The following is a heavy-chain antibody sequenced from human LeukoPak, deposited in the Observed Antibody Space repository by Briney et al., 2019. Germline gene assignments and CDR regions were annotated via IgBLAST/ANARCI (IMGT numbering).Heavy chain of an antibody. CDR2: VNHSGST. CDR1: GGSFNSYY. CDR3: ARGSSWYRSYYFDY. J-gene: IGHJ4*02. V-gene: IGHV4-34*01. Sequence: SETLSLTCTVYGGSFNSYYWTWIRQSPGKGLEWIGEVNHSGSTDYNPSLESRVTISVDTSKNQFSLKLSSVTAADTAVYYCARGSSWYRSYYFDYWGQGTLVTVSS. D-gene: IGHD6-13*01.